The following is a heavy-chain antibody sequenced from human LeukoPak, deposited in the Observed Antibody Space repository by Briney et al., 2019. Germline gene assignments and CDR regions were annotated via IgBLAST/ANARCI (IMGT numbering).Heavy chain of an antibody. J-gene: IGHJ6*02. Sequence: PSETLSLTCAVYGGSFSGYYWSWIRQPPGKGLEWIGEINHSGSTNYNPSLKSRVTISVDTSKNQFSLKLSSVTAADTAVYYCARALGYCSGGSCYRHYYYYYGMDVWGQGTTVTVSS. CDR3: ARALGYCSGGSCYRHYYYYYGMDV. CDR1: GGSFSGYY. D-gene: IGHD2-15*01. V-gene: IGHV4-34*01. CDR2: INHSGST.